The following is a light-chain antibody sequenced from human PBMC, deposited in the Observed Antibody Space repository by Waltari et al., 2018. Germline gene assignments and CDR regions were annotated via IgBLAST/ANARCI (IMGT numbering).Light chain of an antibody. CDR2: EVS. CDR3: SSYAGSNPVV. V-gene: IGLV2-8*01. Sequence: QSALTQPPSASGSPGQSVTISCTGTSSGVGGYTYLPWYQQHPGKAPKLMIYEVSKRPSGVPDRFSGSKSGNTASLTVSGLQAEDEADYYCSSYAGSNPVVFGGGTKLTVL. J-gene: IGLJ2*01. CDR1: SSGVGGYTY.